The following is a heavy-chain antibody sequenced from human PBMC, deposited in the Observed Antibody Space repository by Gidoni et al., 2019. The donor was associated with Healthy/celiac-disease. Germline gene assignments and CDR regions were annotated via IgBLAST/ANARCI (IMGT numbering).Heavy chain of an antibody. CDR1: GFTFSSYA. J-gene: IGHJ3*02. V-gene: IGHV3-23*01. D-gene: IGHD6-13*01. CDR2: IRGSGGST. CDR3: AKVSSSSPKGAFDI. Sequence: EVQLLASGGGLVQPGASLRLSCAASGFTFSSYAMSWVRPAPGKGLEWVSAIRGSGGSTYYAESVKGRFTISRDNSKNTLYLQMNSLRAEDTAVYYCAKVSSSSPKGAFDIWGQGTMVTVSS.